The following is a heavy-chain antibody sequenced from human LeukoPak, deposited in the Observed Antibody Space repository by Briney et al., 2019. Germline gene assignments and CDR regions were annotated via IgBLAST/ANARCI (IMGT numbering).Heavy chain of an antibody. J-gene: IGHJ3*02. CDR2: IYYSGST. CDR1: GGSISSYY. D-gene: IGHD5-24*01. Sequence: PSETLSLTCTVSGGSISSYYWSWIRQPPGKGLEWIGYIYYSGSTNYNPSLKSRVTISVDTSKNQFSLKLSSVTAADTAEYYCARPSRRGRDGYNRLSAFDIWGQGTMVTVSS. V-gene: IGHV4-59*01. CDR3: ARPSRRGRDGYNRLSAFDI.